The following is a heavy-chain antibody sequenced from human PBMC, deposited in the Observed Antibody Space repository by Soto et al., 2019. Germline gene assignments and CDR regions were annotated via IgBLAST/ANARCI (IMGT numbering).Heavy chain of an antibody. J-gene: IGHJ6*02. Sequence: PRASVKVSCKASGYTFTSYYMHWVRQAPGQGLEWMGIINPSGGSTSYAQKFQGRVTMTRDTSTSTVYMELSSLRSEDTAVYYCARAVDTAMVPIQKAYYYYYGMDVWGQGTTVTVSS. CDR2: INPSGGST. CDR3: ARAVDTAMVPIQKAYYYYYGMDV. D-gene: IGHD5-18*01. CDR1: GYTFTSYY. V-gene: IGHV1-46*01.